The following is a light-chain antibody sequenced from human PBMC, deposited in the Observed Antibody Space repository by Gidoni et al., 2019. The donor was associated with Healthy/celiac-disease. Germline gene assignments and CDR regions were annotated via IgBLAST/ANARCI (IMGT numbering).Light chain of an antibody. CDR1: QSISSY. CDR2: AAS. CDR3: QQSHSTHPLT. J-gene: IGKJ1*01. V-gene: IGKV1-39*01. Sequence: DIQMTQSTSSLSASVGDRVTITCRASQSISSYLNWYQQKPGKAPKLLIYAASSLQSGVPSIFSGSGSGTDFTLTITSLHPEDLATYYSQQSHSTHPLTFGQGTKVEIK.